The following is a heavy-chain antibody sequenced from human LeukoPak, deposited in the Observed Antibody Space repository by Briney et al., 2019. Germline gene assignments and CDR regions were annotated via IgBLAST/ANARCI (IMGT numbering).Heavy chain of an antibody. CDR3: ARTTMVRGALYGMDV. CDR1: GGSISSYY. D-gene: IGHD3-10*01. CDR2: IYYSGST. Sequence: SETLSLTCTVSGGSISSYYLSWIRQPPGKGLEWIGYIYYSGSTNYNPSLKSRVTISVDTSKNQFSLKLSSVTAADTAVYYCARTTMVRGALYGMDVWGQGTTVTVSS. J-gene: IGHJ6*02. V-gene: IGHV4-59*01.